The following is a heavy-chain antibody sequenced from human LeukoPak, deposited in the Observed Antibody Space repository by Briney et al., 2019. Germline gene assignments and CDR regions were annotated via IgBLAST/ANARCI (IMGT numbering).Heavy chain of an antibody. D-gene: IGHD3-10*01. CDR3: AKRSTTGSGSLPPDY. CDR1: GLTFSTYA. CDR2: MSGSGGNT. J-gene: IGHJ4*02. V-gene: IGHV3-23*01. Sequence: GGSLRLSCAASGLTFSTYAMSWARQAPGKGLEWVSSMSGSGGNTYYADRVKGRFTISRDNSNNTLYLQLNSLRAEDTAVYYCAKRSTTGSGSLPPDYWGQGTLVTVSS.